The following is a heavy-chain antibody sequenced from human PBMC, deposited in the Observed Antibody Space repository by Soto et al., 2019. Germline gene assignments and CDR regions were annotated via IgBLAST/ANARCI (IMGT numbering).Heavy chain of an antibody. CDR2: IYHTGTT. D-gene: IGHD2-15*01. CDR3: ATLPPRIVVVMTDLPT. Sequence: SETLSLTCSVSGGSISSGDYYWNWIRQPPGKGLEWIGQIYHTGTTSYNPSLKNRVTISLDKSNNQFSLRLTSMTAADTAVYYCATLPPRIVVVMTDLPTWGQGTLVTVSS. V-gene: IGHV4-39*07. J-gene: IGHJ5*02. CDR1: GGSISSGDYY.